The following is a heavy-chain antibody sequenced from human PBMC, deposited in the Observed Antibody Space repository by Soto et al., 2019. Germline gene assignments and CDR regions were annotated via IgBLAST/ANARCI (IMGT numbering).Heavy chain of an antibody. J-gene: IGHJ6*02. CDR2: IIPIFGTA. CDR3: ARKGGYSGYDGNDYYYVIDF. V-gene: IGHV1-69*13. D-gene: IGHD5-12*01. Sequence: GASVKVSCKASGGTFSSYAIRWVRQAPGQGLEWMGGIIPIFGTANYAQKFQGRVTITADESTSTAYMELSSLRSEDTAVYYCARKGGYSGYDGNDYYYVIDFSSQGTSVPVSS. CDR1: GGTFSSYA.